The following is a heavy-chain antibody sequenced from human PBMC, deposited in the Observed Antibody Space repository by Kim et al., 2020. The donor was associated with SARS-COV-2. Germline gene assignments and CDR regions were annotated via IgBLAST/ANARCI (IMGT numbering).Heavy chain of an antibody. J-gene: IGHJ6*02. Sequence: SVKVSCKASGGTFSSYAISWVRQAPGQGLEWMGGIIPIFGTANYAQKFQGRVTITADESTSTAYMELSSLRSEDTAVYYCARQEHFFGELLYRYYYYYGMDVWGQGTTVTVSS. CDR2: IIPIFGTA. CDR3: ARQEHFFGELLYRYYYYYGMDV. V-gene: IGHV1-69*13. D-gene: IGHD3-10*01. CDR1: GGTFSSYA.